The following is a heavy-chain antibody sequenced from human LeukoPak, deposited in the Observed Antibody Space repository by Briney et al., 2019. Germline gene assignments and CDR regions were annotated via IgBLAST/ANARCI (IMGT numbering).Heavy chain of an antibody. Sequence: SETLSLTCTVSGGSVTDYYWSWIRQSPGKGLEWIGYIYYTGTSYNPSLKSRVTISVDTSKNQFSLKLSSVTAADTAVYYCARVTGYMIEDYFDYWGQGILVTVSS. V-gene: IGHV4-59*02. CDR3: ARVTGYMIEDYFDY. D-gene: IGHD3-9*01. J-gene: IGHJ4*02. CDR2: IYYTGT. CDR1: GGSVTDYY.